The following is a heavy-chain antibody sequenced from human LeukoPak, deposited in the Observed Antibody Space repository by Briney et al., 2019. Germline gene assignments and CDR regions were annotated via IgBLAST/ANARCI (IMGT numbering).Heavy chain of an antibody. V-gene: IGHV3-66*01. D-gene: IGHD4-11*01. CDR1: GFIVSTNY. J-gene: IGHJ4*02. CDR2: IFRGDGT. CDR3: VKEVPGTTIYD. Sequence: GGSLRLSCVASGFIVSTNYMSWVRQAPGKGLEWVAVIFRGDGTYHADSVKGRFAISRDTSKNTVYLHMNSLTAEDTAIYYCVKEVPGTTIYDWGQGILVTVSS.